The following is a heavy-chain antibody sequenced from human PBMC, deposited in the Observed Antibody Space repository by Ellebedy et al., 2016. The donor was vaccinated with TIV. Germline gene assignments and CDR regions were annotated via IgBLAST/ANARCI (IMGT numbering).Heavy chain of an antibody. CDR3: AGGRSYPFLFAY. Sequence: MPSETLSLTCTVSGDSISPYYWSWIRQTPGKGLEWIGYVYYSWSTDYNPSLKSRVSMSVDTSKNQFSLKLLSVTAADTAVYYCAGGRSYPFLFAYWGPGTLVNVSS. CDR2: VYYSWST. J-gene: IGHJ4*02. V-gene: IGHV4-59*01. D-gene: IGHD3-10*01. CDR1: GDSISPYY.